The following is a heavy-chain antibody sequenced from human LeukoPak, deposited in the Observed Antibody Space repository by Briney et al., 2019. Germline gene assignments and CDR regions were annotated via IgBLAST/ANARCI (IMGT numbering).Heavy chain of an antibody. V-gene: IGHV1-2*02. CDR1: GYTFTGYY. J-gene: IGHJ5*02. CDR3: ARDARHRYCSSTSCYRGWLDP. Sequence: ASVKVSCKASGYTFTGYYVHWVRQAPGQGLEWMGWINPNSGGTNYAQKFQGRVTMTRDTSISTAYMELSRLRSEDTAVYYCARDARHRYCSSTSCYRGWLDPWGQGTLVTVSS. CDR2: INPNSGGT. D-gene: IGHD2-2*01.